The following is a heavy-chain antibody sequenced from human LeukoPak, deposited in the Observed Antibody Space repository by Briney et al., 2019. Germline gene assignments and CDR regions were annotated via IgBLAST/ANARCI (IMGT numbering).Heavy chain of an antibody. J-gene: IGHJ6*03. D-gene: IGHD3-10*01. Sequence: GASVKVSCKASGYTFTSYGISWVRQAPGQGLEWMGWISAYNGNTNHAQKLQGRVTMTTDTSTSTAYMELRSLRSDDTAVYYRARDGLGGSGVAYYMDVWGKGTTVTVSS. CDR2: ISAYNGNT. CDR3: ARDGLGGSGVAYYMDV. CDR1: GYTFTSYG. V-gene: IGHV1-18*01.